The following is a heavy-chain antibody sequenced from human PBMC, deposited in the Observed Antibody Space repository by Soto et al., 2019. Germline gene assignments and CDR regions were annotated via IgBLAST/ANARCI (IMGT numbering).Heavy chain of an antibody. J-gene: IGHJ4*02. V-gene: IGHV4-39*01. CDR1: GGSISSSSYY. D-gene: IGHD1-26*01. Sequence: SETLSLTCTVSGGSISSSSYYWGWIRQPPGKGLEWIGSVYYSGSTYYNPSLKSRVTISVDTSKNQFSLKLSSVTAADTAVYYCARQGGNPYYFDYWGQGTLVTVSS. CDR2: VYYSGST. CDR3: ARQGGNPYYFDY.